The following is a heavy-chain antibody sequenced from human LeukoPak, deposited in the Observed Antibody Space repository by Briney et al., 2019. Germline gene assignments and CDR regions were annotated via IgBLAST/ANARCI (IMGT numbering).Heavy chain of an antibody. CDR1: GGSISSSSYY. CDR2: IHYSGST. J-gene: IGHJ6*03. CDR3: ARVRCSGGSCPYYYYYYYMHV. D-gene: IGHD2-15*01. Sequence: SETLSLTCTVSGGSISSSSYYWGWIRQPPGRGLEWLGSIHYSGSTYYIPSLQSRVTISIDTSKNQFSLNLRFVTAADTAVYYCARVRCSGGSCPYYYYYYYMHVWGKGTTVTVSS. V-gene: IGHV4-39*07.